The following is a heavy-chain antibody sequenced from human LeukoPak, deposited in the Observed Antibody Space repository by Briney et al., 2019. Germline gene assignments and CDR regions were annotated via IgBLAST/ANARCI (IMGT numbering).Heavy chain of an antibody. V-gene: IGHV3-74*01. J-gene: IGHJ4*02. Sequence: GGSLRLSCEVSGFTFSSYWMHWVRQAPGKGLVWVSRINSDGSSTTYADSVKGRFTISRDNAKNTLYLQMNSLRAEDTAVYYCAKERVSGSPKDHDYWGQGTLVTVSS. CDR2: INSDGSST. CDR1: GFTFSSYW. CDR3: AKERVSGSPKDHDY. D-gene: IGHD1-26*01.